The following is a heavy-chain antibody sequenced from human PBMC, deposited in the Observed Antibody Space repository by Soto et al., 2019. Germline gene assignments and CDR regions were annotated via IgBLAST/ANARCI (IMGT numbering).Heavy chain of an antibody. CDR1: GYTFTNYG. CDR3: AKDHSKTAVPFDY. CDR2: ISAFNDNA. V-gene: IGHV1-18*01. Sequence: ASVKVSCKASGYTFTNYGISWVRQAPGQGLEWMGWISAFNDNANYAQNLQDRVTMTIDTSTSTAFLELRSLTSDDTAVYYCAKDHSKTAVPFDYWGQGSLVTVSS. J-gene: IGHJ4*02. D-gene: IGHD6-13*01.